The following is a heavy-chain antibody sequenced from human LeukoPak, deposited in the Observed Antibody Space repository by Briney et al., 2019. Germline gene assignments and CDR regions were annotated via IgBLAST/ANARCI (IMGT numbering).Heavy chain of an antibody. CDR1: GDSVSSNSVA. V-gene: IGHV6-1*01. CDR2: TYYRSKWYN. Sequence: SQTLSLTCVISGDSVSSNSVAWNWIRQSPSRGLEWLGRTYYRSKWYNDYATSVKSRITINPDTSKNQFSLKLSSVTAADTAVYYCASTIVVVVAAFDYWGQGTLVTVSS. CDR3: ASTIVVVVAAFDY. J-gene: IGHJ4*02. D-gene: IGHD2-15*01.